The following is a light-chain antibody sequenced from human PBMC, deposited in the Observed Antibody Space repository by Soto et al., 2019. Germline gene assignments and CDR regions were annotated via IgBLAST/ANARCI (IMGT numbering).Light chain of an antibody. V-gene: IGKV3-20*01. CDR1: QTISSDY. CDR2: GAA. Sequence: EILLTQSPGTLSLSPGERATLSCRASQTISSDYLAWYQQKPGQAPRLLIFGAATRAADIPDRFSGSGSGTDFTLTISRLEPEDFAVYYCQQYGSSPQTFGQGTKVDIK. CDR3: QQYGSSPQT. J-gene: IGKJ1*01.